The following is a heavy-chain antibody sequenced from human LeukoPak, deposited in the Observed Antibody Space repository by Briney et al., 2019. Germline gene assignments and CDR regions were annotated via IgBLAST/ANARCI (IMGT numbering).Heavy chain of an antibody. CDR1: GFTFSSYG. CDR2: IWYDGSNK. Sequence: GGSLRLSCAASGFTFSSYGMHWVRQAPDKGLEWVAVIWYDGSNKYYADSVKGRFTISRDNSKNTLYLQMNSLRAEDTAVYYCAKDYYGPSGGIDYWGQGTLVTVSS. CDR3: AKDYYGPSGGIDY. V-gene: IGHV3-33*06. D-gene: IGHD3-10*01. J-gene: IGHJ4*02.